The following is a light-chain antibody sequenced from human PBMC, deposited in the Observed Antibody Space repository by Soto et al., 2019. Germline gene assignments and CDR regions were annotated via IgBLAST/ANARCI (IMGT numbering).Light chain of an antibody. CDR3: QQRSNWPLT. V-gene: IGKV3-11*01. Sequence: EIVLTQSPVTLSLSPGERATLSCRASQSVGSVLAWYQQKPGQAPRLLIYDAFNRATGIPARFSGSGFGTDFTLTISSLEPEDFAVYYCQQRSNWPLTFGGGTKVEIK. J-gene: IGKJ4*01. CDR2: DAF. CDR1: QSVGSV.